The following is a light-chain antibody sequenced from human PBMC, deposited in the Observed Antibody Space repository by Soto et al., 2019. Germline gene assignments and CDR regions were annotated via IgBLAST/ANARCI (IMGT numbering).Light chain of an antibody. Sequence: EVVVTQSPATLSVSPGESATLSCRASQSVSNNLAWYQQKPGQAPRLLIYGASTRATGIPARFSGSGSGTEFTLTISSLQSEDFAVYYCQQYNNWRFGQGTKV. CDR2: GAS. J-gene: IGKJ1*01. CDR3: QQYNNWR. V-gene: IGKV3-15*01. CDR1: QSVSNN.